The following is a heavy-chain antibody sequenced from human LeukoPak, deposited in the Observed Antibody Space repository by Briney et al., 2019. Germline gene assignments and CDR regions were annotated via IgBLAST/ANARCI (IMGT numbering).Heavy chain of an antibody. D-gene: IGHD4-17*01. CDR3: ARGYGARFDY. CDR2: IYYSEST. Sequence: SQTLSLTCTVSGGSLSIGGYYWSWIRHHPGKGLEWIGYIYYSESTYYNPSLKSRVTTSVDTSKKQFSLKLSSVTAADTAVYYCARGYGARFDYWGQGTLVTVSS. V-gene: IGHV4-31*03. J-gene: IGHJ4*02. CDR1: GGSLSIGGYY.